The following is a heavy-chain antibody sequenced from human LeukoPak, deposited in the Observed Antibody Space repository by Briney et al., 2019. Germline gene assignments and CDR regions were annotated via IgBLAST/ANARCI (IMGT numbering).Heavy chain of an antibody. V-gene: IGHV1-2*02. CDR3: VRGLTTVATWLYL. CDR2: ISPNSGDT. Sequence: VASVKVSCKASGYTFTGYLMHWVRQAPGRGLEWMGWISPNSGDTKYAQNFQGRVTMTRDTSVSTAYMEVSRLRSDDTAVYYCVRGLTTVATWLYLWGRGTLVTVSS. J-gene: IGHJ2*01. D-gene: IGHD4-17*01. CDR1: GYTFTGYL.